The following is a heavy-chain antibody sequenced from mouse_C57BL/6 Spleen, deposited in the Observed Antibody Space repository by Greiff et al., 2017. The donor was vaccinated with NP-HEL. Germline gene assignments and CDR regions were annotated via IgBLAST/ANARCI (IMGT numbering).Heavy chain of an antibody. Sequence: EVKLVESGGGLVKPGGSLKLSCAASGFTFSDYGMHWVRQAPEKGLEWVAYISSGSSTIYYADTVKGRFTISRDNAKNTLFLQMTSLRSEDTAMYYCASGGYYGSRGYFDYWGQGTTLTVSS. CDR2: ISSGSSTI. CDR3: ASGGYYGSRGYFDY. V-gene: IGHV5-17*01. CDR1: GFTFSDYG. D-gene: IGHD1-1*01. J-gene: IGHJ2*01.